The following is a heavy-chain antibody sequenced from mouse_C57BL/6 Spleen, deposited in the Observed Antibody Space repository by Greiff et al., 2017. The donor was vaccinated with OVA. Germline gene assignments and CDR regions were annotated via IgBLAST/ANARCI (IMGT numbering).Heavy chain of an antibody. J-gene: IGHJ2*01. CDR3: AREGGDMRPGDY. D-gene: IGHD3-3*01. V-gene: IGHV1-59*01. CDR1: GYTFTSYW. CDR2: IDPSDSYT. Sequence: VQLQQPGAELVRPGTSVKLSCKASGYTFTSYWMHWVKQRPGQGLEWIGVIDPSDSYTNYNQKFKGKATLTVDTSSSTAYMQLSSLTSEDSAVYYCAREGGDMRPGDYWGQGTTLTVSS.